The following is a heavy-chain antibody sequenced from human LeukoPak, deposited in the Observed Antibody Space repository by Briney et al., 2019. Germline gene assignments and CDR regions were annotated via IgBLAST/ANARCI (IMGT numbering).Heavy chain of an antibody. Sequence: GGSLRLFCAASGFPLRSYAMRWARQAPGMGREGVSFTRSKIYGGAPEYAASVRGRCRVSRDDSESLAYLQMNNLESEGTAVYYCARGQTVSGAKYYFDFWSPGTLVAVS. CDR2: TRSKIYGGAP. J-gene: IGHJ4*02. V-gene: IGHV3-49*04. CDR3: ARGQTVSGAKYYFDF. D-gene: IGHD2/OR15-2a*01. CDR1: GFPLRSYA.